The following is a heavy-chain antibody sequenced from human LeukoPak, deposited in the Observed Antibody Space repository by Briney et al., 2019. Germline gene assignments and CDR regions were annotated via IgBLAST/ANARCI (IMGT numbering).Heavy chain of an antibody. CDR2: ISSSSSYI. J-gene: IGHJ4*02. Sequence: GSLRLSCAASGFTFSSYSMNWVRQAPGKGLEWVSSISSSSSYIYYADSVKGRFTISRDNAKNSLYLQMNSLRAEDTAVYYCARDFMYYGSGTPSYWGQGTLVTVSS. V-gene: IGHV3-21*01. CDR3: ARDFMYYGSGTPSY. D-gene: IGHD3-10*01. CDR1: GFTFSSYS.